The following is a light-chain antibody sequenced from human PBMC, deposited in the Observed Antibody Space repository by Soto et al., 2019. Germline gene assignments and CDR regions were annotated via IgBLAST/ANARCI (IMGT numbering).Light chain of an antibody. CDR2: GAS. V-gene: IGKV3-20*01. CDR3: QQYGSSPYT. Sequence: EIVLTQSPGTLSLSPRERATLSCRASQSIISNYLAWYQQKPGQAPRLLIYGASRGATGIPDRFSGSGSGTDFTLTINRLEPEDFAVYYCQQYGSSPYTFGQGTKLEIK. J-gene: IGKJ2*01. CDR1: QSIISNY.